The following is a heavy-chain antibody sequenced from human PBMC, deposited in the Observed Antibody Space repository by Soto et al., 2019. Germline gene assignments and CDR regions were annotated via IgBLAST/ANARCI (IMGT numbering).Heavy chain of an antibody. CDR2: IIPIFGTA. CDR3: ARAPAYSSSWYGDY. D-gene: IGHD6-13*01. CDR1: GGTFSSYA. Sequence: SVKVSCKTSGGTFSSYAISWVRQAPGQGLEWMGGIIPIFGTANYAQKFQGRVTITADKSTSTAYMELSSLRSEDTAVYYCARAPAYSSSWYGDYWGQGTLVTVSS. V-gene: IGHV1-69*06. J-gene: IGHJ4*02.